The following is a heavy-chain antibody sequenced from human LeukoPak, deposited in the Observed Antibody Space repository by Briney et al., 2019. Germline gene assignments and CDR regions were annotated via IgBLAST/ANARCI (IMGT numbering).Heavy chain of an antibody. CDR2: IYYSGST. J-gene: IGHJ4*02. Sequence: PSETLSLTCTVSGGSISSYYWSWIRQPPGKGLEWIGYIYYSGSTNYNPSLKSRVTISVDTSKNQFSLKLSSVTAADTAVYYCARENTDPYDFWSGYSDWGQGTLVTVSS. V-gene: IGHV4-59*01. CDR3: ARENTDPYDFWSGYSD. CDR1: GGSISSYY. D-gene: IGHD3-3*01.